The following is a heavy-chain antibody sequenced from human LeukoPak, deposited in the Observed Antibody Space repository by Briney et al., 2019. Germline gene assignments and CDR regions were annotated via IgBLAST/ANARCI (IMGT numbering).Heavy chain of an antibody. D-gene: IGHD4-17*01. CDR2: ISAYNGNT. Sequence: GASVKVSCKASGYTFTSYGISWVRQAPGQGLEWMGWISAYNGNTNYAQKLQGRVTMTTDTSTSTAYMELRSLRSDDTAVCYCARHYGDYGVPWFDPWGQGTLVTVSS. J-gene: IGHJ5*02. CDR1: GYTFTSYG. V-gene: IGHV1-18*01. CDR3: ARHYGDYGVPWFDP.